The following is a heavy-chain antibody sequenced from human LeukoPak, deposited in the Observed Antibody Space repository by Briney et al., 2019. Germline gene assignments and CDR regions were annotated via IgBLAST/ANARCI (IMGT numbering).Heavy chain of an antibody. Sequence: PGGSLRLSCTASGFTFSSYWMHWVRQAPGKGLMWVSRINPDGSSTNYADSVKGRFTISRDNAKSTLYLQMNSLRAEDTAVYYCASSALSPTWGVWGKGTTATVSS. CDR1: GFTFSSYW. D-gene: IGHD7-27*01. J-gene: IGHJ6*04. CDR3: ASSALSPTWGV. V-gene: IGHV3-74*01. CDR2: INPDGSST.